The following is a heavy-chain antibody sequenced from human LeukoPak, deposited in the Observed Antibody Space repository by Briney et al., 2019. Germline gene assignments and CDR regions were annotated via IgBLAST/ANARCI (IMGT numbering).Heavy chain of an antibody. D-gene: IGHD6-19*01. CDR3: ARAASIAVAAYYFDY. Sequence: SETLSLTCAVSGGSISSGGYSWSWIRQPPGKGLEWIGYVYHSGSTYYNPSLKSRVTISVDWSKNQFSLKLSSVTAADTAVYYCARAASIAVAAYYFDYWGQGTLATVSS. V-gene: IGHV4-30-2*01. J-gene: IGHJ4*02. CDR1: GGSISSGGYS. CDR2: VYHSGST.